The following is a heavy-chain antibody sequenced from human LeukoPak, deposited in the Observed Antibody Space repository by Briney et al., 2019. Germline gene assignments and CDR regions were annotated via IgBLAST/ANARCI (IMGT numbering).Heavy chain of an antibody. V-gene: IGHV4-34*01. CDR2: INHSGST. CDR1: GGSFSGYY. J-gene: IGHJ4*02. CDR3: ARGPYYYDSSGYYYWGARSRYFDY. Sequence: SETLSLTCAVYGGSFSGYYWSWIRQPPGKGLEWIGEINHSGSTNYNPSLKSRVTISVDTSKNQFSLKLSSVTAADTAVYYCARGPYYYDSSGYYYWGARSRYFDYWGQGTLVTVSS. D-gene: IGHD3-22*01.